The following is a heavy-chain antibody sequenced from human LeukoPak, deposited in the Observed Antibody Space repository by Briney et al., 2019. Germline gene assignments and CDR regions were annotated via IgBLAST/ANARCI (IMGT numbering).Heavy chain of an antibody. D-gene: IGHD3-22*01. Sequence: PGGSLRLSCAASGFTFSIYEMNWVRQAPGKGLEWVSYISSSGSTIYYADSVKGRFTISRDNAKNSLYLQMNSLRAEDTAVYYCARESAGITMIVVVIGGYFDYWGQGTLVTVSS. J-gene: IGHJ4*02. CDR3: ARESAGITMIVVVIGGYFDY. V-gene: IGHV3-48*03. CDR2: ISSSGSTI. CDR1: GFTFSIYE.